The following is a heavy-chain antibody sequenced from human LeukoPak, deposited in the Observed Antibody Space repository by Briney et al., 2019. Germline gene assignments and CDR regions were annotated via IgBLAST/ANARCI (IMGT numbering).Heavy chain of an antibody. CDR3: ARDEFGDFQGFDY. D-gene: IGHD4-17*01. J-gene: IGHJ4*02. CDR2: IYYSGST. V-gene: IGHV4-39*07. Sequence: SETLSLTCTVSGGSISSSSYYWGWIRQPPGKGLGWIGSIYYSGSTYYNPSLKSRVTISVDTSKNQFSLKLSSVTAADTAVYYCARDEFGDFQGFDYWGQGTRVTVSS. CDR1: GGSISSSSYY.